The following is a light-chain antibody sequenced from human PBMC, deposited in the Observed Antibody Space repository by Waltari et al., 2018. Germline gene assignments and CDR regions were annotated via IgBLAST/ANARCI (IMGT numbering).Light chain of an antibody. CDR1: QSVRNN. CDR2: GAS. Sequence: EIVMTQSPATLSVSPGERATLSCRASQSVRNNLVWYQQKPGQAPRLLIYGASTRVTGIPARFSGSGSGTEFTLTISSLQSEDFAVYCCQQYNNWPPWTFGQWTKVEIK. J-gene: IGKJ1*01. CDR3: QQYNNWPPWT. V-gene: IGKV3-15*01.